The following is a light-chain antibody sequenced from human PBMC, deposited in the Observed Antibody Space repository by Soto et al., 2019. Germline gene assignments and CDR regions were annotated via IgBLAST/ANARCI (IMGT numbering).Light chain of an antibody. Sequence: EIVLTQSPATLSWSPGERATLSCRASQSVSSYLAWYQQKPGQAPRLLIYDASNRATGIPARFSGSGSVTAFTLTISSLEPEDFAVYYCQKRSNWIPEFDGETKVEIQ. CDR2: DAS. J-gene: IGKJ4*02. CDR3: QKRSNWIPE. V-gene: IGKV3-11*01. CDR1: QSVSSY.